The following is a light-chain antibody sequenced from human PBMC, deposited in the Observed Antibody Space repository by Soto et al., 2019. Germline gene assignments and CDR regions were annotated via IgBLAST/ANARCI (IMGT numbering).Light chain of an antibody. CDR1: QTVGSW. J-gene: IGKJ4*01. V-gene: IGKV1-5*01. Sequence: DIQMTQSPSTLSGSVGDRVTITCRASQTVGSWLAWYQQNPGTAPKLLIYDASSLQSGVPSRFSASGSGTDFTLTISSLQPEDFATYYCLQDYSYPLTFGGGTKVDNK. CDR2: DAS. CDR3: LQDYSYPLT.